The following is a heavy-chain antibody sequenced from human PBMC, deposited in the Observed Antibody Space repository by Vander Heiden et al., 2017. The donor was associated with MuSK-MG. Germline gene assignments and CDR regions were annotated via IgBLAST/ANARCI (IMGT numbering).Heavy chain of an antibody. J-gene: IGHJ4*02. Sequence: QVTLKAAGPALVKPTQTLTLTCRFSGSSLATSGMSVSWIRQPPGKALEWLARIDWDDDTYYNKSLKTRVTISKDSSKSQVVLTLINMDPADTDTYYCARMAVGDYYFDFWGKGIPVTVSS. CDR1: GSSLATSGMS. V-gene: IGHV2-70*04. CDR3: ARMAVGDYYFDF. CDR2: IDWDDDT. D-gene: IGHD4-17*01.